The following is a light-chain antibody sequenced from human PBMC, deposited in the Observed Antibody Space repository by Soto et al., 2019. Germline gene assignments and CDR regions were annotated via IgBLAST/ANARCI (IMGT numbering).Light chain of an antibody. CDR1: QSVSSSF. J-gene: IGKJ1*01. CDR3: QHYGNSLWT. CDR2: RTS. V-gene: IGKV3-20*01. Sequence: EIALTQSPGTLSLSPGERASLSCRASQSVSSSFLTWYQQKPGQAPRLLIYRTSNRVTGIPDRFSGSGSGTDFTLTISRLEPEDFAVYFCQHYGNSLWTFGQGTKVDIK.